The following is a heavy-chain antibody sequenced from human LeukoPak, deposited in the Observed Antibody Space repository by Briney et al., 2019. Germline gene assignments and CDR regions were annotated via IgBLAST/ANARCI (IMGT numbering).Heavy chain of an antibody. V-gene: IGHV1-8*01. J-gene: IGHJ5*02. CDR3: ARGPNKYDGGNSGSAWFDP. Sequence: ASVKVSCKASGYTFTSYDINWVGQATGLGPEWMGWMNPNSGNTGYAQKFQGRVTMTRSTSISTAYLELSSLTSEDTAVYYCARGPNKYDGGNSGSAWFDPWGQGSLVTVSS. CDR1: GYTFTSYD. CDR2: MNPNSGNT. D-gene: IGHD4-23*01.